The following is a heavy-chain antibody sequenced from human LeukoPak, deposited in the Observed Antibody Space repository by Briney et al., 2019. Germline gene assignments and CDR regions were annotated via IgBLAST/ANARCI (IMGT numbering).Heavy chain of an antibody. D-gene: IGHD5-12*01. J-gene: IGHJ5*02. CDR3: ARTVSGYYFNA. Sequence: SETLSLTCTVSGGSTNSYYWSWVRQSPGKGLEWIGYVAYSGSTNYNPSHKSRVTISLDTSKNQFSLKLSSVTAADTAVYYCARTVSGYYFNAWGPGTLVTVSS. CDR2: VAYSGST. V-gene: IGHV4-59*01. CDR1: GGSTNSYY.